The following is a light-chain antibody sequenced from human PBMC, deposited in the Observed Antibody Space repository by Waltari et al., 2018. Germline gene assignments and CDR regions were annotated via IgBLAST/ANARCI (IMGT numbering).Light chain of an antibody. CDR3: QQYAGSPRT. CDR1: QSVSSRF. J-gene: IGKJ1*01. CDR2: ATS. Sequence: EVVMTQSPATLSMSPGERATLSCRASQSVSSRFFAWYQQKPAQAPRLLIYATSIRATGISDRFSGSGSGTDFTLTISRLEAEDFAVYYCQQYAGSPRTFGQGTRVEIK. V-gene: IGKV3-20*01.